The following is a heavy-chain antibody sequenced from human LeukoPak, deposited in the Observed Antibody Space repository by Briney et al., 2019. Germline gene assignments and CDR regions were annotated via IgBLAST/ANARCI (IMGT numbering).Heavy chain of an antibody. CDR3: AAGTTGTTLADY. V-gene: IGHV1-8*01. J-gene: IGHJ4*02. CDR2: MNPNSGNT. Sequence: ASVKVSCKASGYTFTSYDINWVRQATGQGLERMGWMNPNSGNTGCAQKFQGRVTMTRNTSISTAYMELSSLRSEDTAVYYCAAGTTGTTLADYWGRGTLVTVSS. CDR1: GYTFTSYD. D-gene: IGHD1-1*01.